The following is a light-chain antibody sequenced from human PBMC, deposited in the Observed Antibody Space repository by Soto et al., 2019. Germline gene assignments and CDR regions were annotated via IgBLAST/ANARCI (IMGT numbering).Light chain of an antibody. J-gene: IGLJ1*01. V-gene: IGLV1-40*01. CDR3: QSYDSRLSGFV. CDR2: GNS. Sequence: QSVLTQPPSVSGAPGQRVTISCTGSSSNIGAGYDVHWYQQLPGTAPKLLIYGNSNRPTGVPDRFSGSKSGTSASLAITGLQAEDEADYYCQSYDSRLSGFVFGTGTKLTAL. CDR1: SSNIGAGYD.